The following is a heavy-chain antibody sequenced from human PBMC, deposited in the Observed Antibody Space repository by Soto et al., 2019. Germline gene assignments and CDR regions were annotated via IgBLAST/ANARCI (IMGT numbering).Heavy chain of an antibody. CDR2: ISYDGSNK. CDR1: GFTFSSYG. J-gene: IGHJ1*01. Sequence: QVQLVESGGGVVQPGRSLRLSCAASGFTFSSYGMHWVRQAPGKGLEWVAVISYDGSNKYYADSVKGRFTISRDNSKNTLYLQMNSLRAEDTAVYYCAKGLSPIFGVDTEDFQHWGQGTLVTVSS. CDR3: AKGLSPIFGVDTEDFQH. D-gene: IGHD3-3*01. V-gene: IGHV3-30*18.